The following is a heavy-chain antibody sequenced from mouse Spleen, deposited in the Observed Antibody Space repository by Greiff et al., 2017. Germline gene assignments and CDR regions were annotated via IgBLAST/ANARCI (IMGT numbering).Heavy chain of an antibody. CDR1: GYAFSSYW. CDR2: IYPGDGDT. Sequence: QVQLKESGAELVKPGASVKISCKASGYAFSSYWMNWVKQRPGKGLEWIGQIYPGDGDTNYNGKFKGKATLTADKSSSTAYMQLSSLTSEDSAVYFCAREWTTGYAMDYWGQGTSVTVSS. D-gene: IGHD1-1*01. J-gene: IGHJ4*01. V-gene: IGHV1-80*01. CDR3: AREWTTGYAMDY.